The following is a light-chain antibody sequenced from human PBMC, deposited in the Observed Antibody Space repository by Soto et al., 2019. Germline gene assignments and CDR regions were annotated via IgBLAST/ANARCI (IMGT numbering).Light chain of an antibody. CDR1: SSDVGGYDH. Sequence: QSALTQPASVSGSPGQSSTISFTGTSSDVGGYDHVSWYQQHPGKAPKLMISKVSHRPSGISDRVSGSKSGNTASLTISGLQAEDEADYYCSSYTISTTVIFGGGTQLTVL. CDR2: KVS. CDR3: SSYTISTTVI. J-gene: IGLJ2*01. V-gene: IGLV2-14*01.